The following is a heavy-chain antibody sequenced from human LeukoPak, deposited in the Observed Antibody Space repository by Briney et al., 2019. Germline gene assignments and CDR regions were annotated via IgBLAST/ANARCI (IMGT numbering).Heavy chain of an antibody. J-gene: IGHJ3*01. V-gene: IGHV4-4*07. CDR3: ASGLDCSITSCYSAHAFDF. Sequence: PSETLSLTCIVSGDSISSYYWSWIRQPAGKGLEWIGHIYSSGSTDFNPSLKSRVTMSVDTSKNQFSLKLSSVTAADTAVYYCASGLDCSITSCYSAHAFDFWGQGTMVTVSS. CDR1: GDSISSYY. D-gene: IGHD2-2*01. CDR2: IYSSGST.